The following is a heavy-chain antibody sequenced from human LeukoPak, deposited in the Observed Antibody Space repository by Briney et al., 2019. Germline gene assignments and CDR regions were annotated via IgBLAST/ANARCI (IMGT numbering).Heavy chain of an antibody. J-gene: IGHJ4*02. D-gene: IGHD3-22*01. CDR2: IYTSGST. Sequence: SETLSLTCTVSGGSISSYYWSWIRQPPGKGLEWIGRIYTSGSTNYNPSLKSRVTMSVDTSKNQFSLKLSSVTAADTAVYYCAREEGMLHYYDSSGYLAPFDYWGQGALVTVSS. CDR3: AREEGMLHYYDSSGYLAPFDY. V-gene: IGHV4-4*07. CDR1: GGSISSYY.